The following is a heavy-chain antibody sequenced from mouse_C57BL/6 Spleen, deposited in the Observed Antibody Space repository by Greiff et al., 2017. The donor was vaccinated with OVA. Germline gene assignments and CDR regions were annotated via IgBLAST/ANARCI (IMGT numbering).Heavy chain of an antibody. CDR3: ARSSSGYNAMDD. CDR1: GFTFSDYG. D-gene: IGHD3-2*02. CDR2: ISSGSSTI. J-gene: IGHJ4*01. Sequence: EVKLMESGGGLVKPGGSLKLSCAASGFTFSDYGMHWVRQAPEKGLEWVAYISSGSSTIYYADTVKGRFTISRDNAKNTLFLQMTSMRSEETAMYYCARSSSGYNAMDDWGQGTSVTVSS. V-gene: IGHV5-17*01.